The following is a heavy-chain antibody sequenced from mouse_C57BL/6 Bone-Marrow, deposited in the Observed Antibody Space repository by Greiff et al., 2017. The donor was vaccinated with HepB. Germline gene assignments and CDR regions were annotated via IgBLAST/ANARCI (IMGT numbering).Heavy chain of an antibody. J-gene: IGHJ4*01. V-gene: IGHV14-4*01. Sequence: EVMLVESGAELVRPGASVKLSCTASGFNIKDDYMHWVKHRPEQGLEWIGWIDPENGDTEYASKFQGKATITADTSSNTAYLQLSSLTSEDTAVYYCTTLGAYAMDYWGQGTSVTVSS. CDR3: TTLGAYAMDY. CDR1: GFNIKDDY. CDR2: IDPENGDT.